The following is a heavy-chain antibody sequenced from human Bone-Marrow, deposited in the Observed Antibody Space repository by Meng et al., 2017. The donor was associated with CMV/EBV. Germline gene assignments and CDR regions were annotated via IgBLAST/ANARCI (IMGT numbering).Heavy chain of an antibody. Sequence: GESLKISCAASGFTFSSYAMSWIRQAPGKGLEWVSAISGSGGSTYYADSVKGRFTISRDNAKNSLYLQMNSLRAEDTAVYYCARDDVWLWGQGTLVTVSS. CDR1: GFTFSSYA. D-gene: IGHD5-12*01. V-gene: IGHV3-23*01. J-gene: IGHJ4*02. CDR3: ARDDVWL. CDR2: ISGSGGST.